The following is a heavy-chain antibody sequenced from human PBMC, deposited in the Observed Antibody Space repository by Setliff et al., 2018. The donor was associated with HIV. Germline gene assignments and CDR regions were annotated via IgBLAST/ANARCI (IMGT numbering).Heavy chain of an antibody. V-gene: IGHV5-51*01. D-gene: IGHD3-3*01. CDR1: GYYFTTFW. CDR3: ARQPTDTSGYNNWFDS. J-gene: IGHJ5*01. Sequence: PGESLKISCKGSGYYFTTFWIGWVRQMPGRGLEWMRIIYPGDSDTRYSPSFEGQVTMSADKSINTAYLQWNSLKASDTAMYYCARQPTDTSGYNNWFDSWGQGTLVTVSS. CDR2: IYPGDSDT.